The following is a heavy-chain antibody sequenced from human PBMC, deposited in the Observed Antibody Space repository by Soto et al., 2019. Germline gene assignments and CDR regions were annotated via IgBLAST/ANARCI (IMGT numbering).Heavy chain of an antibody. V-gene: IGHV3-21*01. CDR2: ISSSSSYI. CDR3: ARGGYCSSTSCYYGMDV. J-gene: IGHJ6*02. Sequence: GGSLRLSCAASGFTFSSYSMNWVRQAPGKGLEWVSSISSSSSYIYYADSVKGRFTISRGNAKNSLYLQMNSLRAEDTAVYYCARGGYCSSTSCYYGMDVWGQGTTVTVS. D-gene: IGHD2-2*01. CDR1: GFTFSSYS.